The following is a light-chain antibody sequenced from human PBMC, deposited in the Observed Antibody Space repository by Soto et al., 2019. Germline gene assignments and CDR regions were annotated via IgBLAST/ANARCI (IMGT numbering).Light chain of an antibody. CDR1: QSISSNY. CDR3: QQYGSATWT. Sequence: EIVLTQSPDTLSLSPGERATLFCRASQSISSNYLAWYQQKPGQAPRLLVYGASSRATGVPDRFSGSGSGTDFTLTISRLEPEDFAVYYCQQYGSATWTFGQGTKVDIK. CDR2: GAS. V-gene: IGKV3-20*01. J-gene: IGKJ1*01.